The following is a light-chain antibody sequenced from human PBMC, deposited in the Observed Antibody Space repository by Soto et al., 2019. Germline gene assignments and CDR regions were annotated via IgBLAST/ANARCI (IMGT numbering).Light chain of an antibody. CDR3: AGWDGSLTGVV. V-gene: IGLV1-44*01. J-gene: IGLJ2*01. CDR2: SND. CDR1: SSNLGSNT. Sequence: QSVLTQPPSASGTPGQRVTISCSGSSSNLGSNTVNWYQQLPGTAAKLLIYSNDEMPSVVPDRFSGSQSGTSASLAISVLKSEDEDDYYCAGWDGSLTGVVFGGGTKLPVL.